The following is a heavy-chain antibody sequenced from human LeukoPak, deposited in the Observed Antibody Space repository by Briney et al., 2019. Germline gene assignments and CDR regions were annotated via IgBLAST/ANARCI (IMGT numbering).Heavy chain of an antibody. J-gene: IGHJ5*02. CDR1: GYTFTSYA. CDR2: INAGNGNA. Sequence: ASVKVSCKASGYTFTSYAMHWVRQAPGQRLEWMRWINAGNGNAKYSQKFQGRVTITRDTSASTAYMELSSLRSEDTAVYYCARDLVAYCSSTSCYGIDPWGQGTLVTVSS. V-gene: IGHV1-3*01. CDR3: ARDLVAYCSSTSCYGIDP. D-gene: IGHD2-2*01.